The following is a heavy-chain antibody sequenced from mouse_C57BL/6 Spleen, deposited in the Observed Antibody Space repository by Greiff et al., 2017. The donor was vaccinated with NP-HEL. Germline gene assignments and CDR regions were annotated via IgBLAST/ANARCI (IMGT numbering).Heavy chain of an antibody. D-gene: IGHD1-1*01. CDR3: ASCYDYGSSYFDY. Sequence: EVQRVESGPELVKPGASVKISCKASGYSFTGYFMNWVKQSHGKSLEWIGRINPYNGDTFYNQKFKGKATLTVDKSSSTAHMELLSLTSEDFAVYYRASCYDYGSSYFDYWGQGTTLTVSS. CDR2: INPYNGDT. J-gene: IGHJ2*01. CDR1: GYSFTGYF. V-gene: IGHV1-37*01.